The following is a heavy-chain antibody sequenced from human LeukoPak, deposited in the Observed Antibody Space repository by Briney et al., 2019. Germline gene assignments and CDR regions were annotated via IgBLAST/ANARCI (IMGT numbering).Heavy chain of an antibody. V-gene: IGHV3-30*02. CDR3: AKDPGAHDKHFDH. CDR2: IRYDGSNK. J-gene: IGHJ4*02. D-gene: IGHD3-10*01. Sequence: GGSLRLSCSASGFTFSSFAMHWVRQAPGKGLEWVAYIRYDGSNKSYADSVKGRFTISRDSSKNTLYLQMDSLRAEDTAVYYCAKDPGAHDKHFDHWGQGTLVTVSS. CDR1: GFTFSSFA.